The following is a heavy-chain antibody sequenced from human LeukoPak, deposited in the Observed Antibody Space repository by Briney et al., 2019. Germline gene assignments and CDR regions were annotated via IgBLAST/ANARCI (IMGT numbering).Heavy chain of an antibody. CDR1: GGTLSSYA. Sequence: SVKVSCKASGGTLSSYAISWVRQAPGQGLEWMGGIIPIIGTANNAQKFQGRVTITADKSTSTAYMELSSLRSDDTAVYYCARDRGGYRYGYGYWGQGTLVTVSS. CDR2: IIPIIGTA. CDR3: ARDRGGYRYGYGY. V-gene: IGHV1-69*06. D-gene: IGHD5-18*01. J-gene: IGHJ4*02.